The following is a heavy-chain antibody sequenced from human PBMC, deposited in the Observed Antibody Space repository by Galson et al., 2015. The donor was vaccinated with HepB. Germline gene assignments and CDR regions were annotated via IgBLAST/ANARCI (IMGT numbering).Heavy chain of an antibody. J-gene: IGHJ4*02. V-gene: IGHV4-59*01. CDR3: ARGPNNFDY. CDR1: GGSINNYY. CDR2: IYYSGTT. D-gene: IGHD2-8*01. Sequence: ETLSLTCTVSGGSINNYYWSWIRPSPEKGLEWIGYIYYSGTTNYSPSLKSRVTISVDTSKNQFSLKMYSVTAADTAVFYCARGPNNFDYWGQGTLVTVSS.